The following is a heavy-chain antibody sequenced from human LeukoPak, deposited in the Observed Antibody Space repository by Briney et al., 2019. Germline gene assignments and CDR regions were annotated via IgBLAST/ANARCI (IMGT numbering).Heavy chain of an antibody. CDR1: GYSLSSGYY. CDR3: ARVAAGIGFFQH. V-gene: IGHV4-38-2*02. J-gene: IGHJ1*01. Sequence: SETLSLTCIVSGYSLSSGYYWGWIRQPPGKGLEWIGNIHHSGSTYYIPSLKSRVTISVDTSKNQLSLKLSSVTAADTAVYYCARVAAGIGFFQHWGQGTLVTVSS. CDR2: IHHSGST. D-gene: IGHD6-13*01.